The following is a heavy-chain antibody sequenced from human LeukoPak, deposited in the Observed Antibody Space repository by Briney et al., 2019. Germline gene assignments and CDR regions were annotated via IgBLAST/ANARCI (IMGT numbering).Heavy chain of an antibody. CDR2: IVGDSTDT. Sequence: GASVKVSCKASGFTYTSSSIQWIRQARGQRLEWIGWIVGDSTDTYYAQRFQERVTIARDMSTSTAYLELSSLRSEDTAVYYCAADPDTTMAFACWGQGTLVTVSS. V-gene: IGHV1-58*02. CDR3: AADPDTTMAFAC. J-gene: IGHJ4*02. D-gene: IGHD5-18*01. CDR1: GFTYTSSS.